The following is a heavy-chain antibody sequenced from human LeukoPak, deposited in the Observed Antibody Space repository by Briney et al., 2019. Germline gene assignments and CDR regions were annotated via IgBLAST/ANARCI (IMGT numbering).Heavy chain of an antibody. Sequence: SRPTLVKPTQTLTLTCTFSGFSLTTSGVGVGWIRQPPGKALEWLALINWDDQKVYSPSLQSRLSITKDTSKNQVVLTLTNVDPVDTATYYCAHRRDSSGYQYRYWFAPWGQGTLVTVSS. D-gene: IGHD3-22*01. CDR1: GFSLTTSGVG. J-gene: IGHJ5*02. CDR3: AHRRDSSGYQYRYWFAP. V-gene: IGHV2-5*02. CDR2: INWDDQK.